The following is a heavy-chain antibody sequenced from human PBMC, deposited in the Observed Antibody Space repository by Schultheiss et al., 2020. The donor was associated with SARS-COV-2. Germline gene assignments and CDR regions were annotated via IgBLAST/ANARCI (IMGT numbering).Heavy chain of an antibody. CDR1: GFTFSSYA. Sequence: GGSLRLSCAASGFTFSSYAMHWVRQAPGKGLEWVAVISYDGSNKYYADSVKGRFTISRDNSKNTLYLQMNSLRAEDTAVYYCAKGVLFYYYYGMDVWGQGTTVTVSS. J-gene: IGHJ6*02. V-gene: IGHV3-30*04. CDR2: ISYDGSNK. CDR3: AKGVLFYYYYGMDV.